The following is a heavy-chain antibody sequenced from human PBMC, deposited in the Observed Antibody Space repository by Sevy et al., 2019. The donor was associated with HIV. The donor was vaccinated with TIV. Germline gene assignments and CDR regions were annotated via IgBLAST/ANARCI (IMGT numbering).Heavy chain of an antibody. CDR2: ISSSGTTR. CDR1: GFTFSSYE. Sequence: GGSLRLSCEASGFTFSSYEMNWVRQAPGKGLEWVAYISSSGTTRKYADSVKGRFTISRDNAKNSLYMQMNSLRAEDTAVYYCARVDANYDKGFDPWGQGTLVTVSS. J-gene: IGHJ5*02. V-gene: IGHV3-48*03. CDR3: ARVDANYDKGFDP. D-gene: IGHD3-22*01.